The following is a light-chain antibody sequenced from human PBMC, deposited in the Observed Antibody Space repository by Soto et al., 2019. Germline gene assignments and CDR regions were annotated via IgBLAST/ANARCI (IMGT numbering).Light chain of an antibody. CDR3: SSYTSSSTR. V-gene: IGLV2-14*01. CDR2: EVS. CDR1: SSDVGGYNY. Sequence: QSALTQPASVSGSPGQSSTISCTGTSSDVGGYNYVSWYQQHPGKAPKLMIYEVSNRPSGVSNRFSGSKSGNTASLTISGLQAEDEADYYCSSYTSSSTRFGGGTQLTVL. J-gene: IGLJ2*01.